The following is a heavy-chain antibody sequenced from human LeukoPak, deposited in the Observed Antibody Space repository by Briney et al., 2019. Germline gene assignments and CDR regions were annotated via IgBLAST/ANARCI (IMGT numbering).Heavy chain of an antibody. CDR2: IYYSGST. V-gene: IGHV4-59*12. Sequence: KSSETLSLTCTVSGGSISSYYWSWIRQPPGKGLEWIGYIYYSGSTNYNPSLKSRVTISVDKSKNQFSLKLSSVTAADTAVYYCASAPIAAAGTIDYWGQGTLVTVSS. CDR3: ASAPIAAAGTIDY. CDR1: GGSISSYY. J-gene: IGHJ4*02. D-gene: IGHD6-13*01.